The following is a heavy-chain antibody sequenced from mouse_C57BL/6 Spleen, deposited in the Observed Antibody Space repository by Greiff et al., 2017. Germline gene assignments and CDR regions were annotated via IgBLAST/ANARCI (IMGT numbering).Heavy chain of an antibody. J-gene: IGHJ1*03. CDR3: ASNGPITRVVSWYCDV. Sequence: QVQLQQSGAELVRPGTSVKVSCKASGYAFTNYLIEWVKQRPGQGLEWIGVINPGSGGTNYNEKFKGKATLTADKSSSTAYMQLSSLPSTDSAVFFCASNGPITRVVSWYCDVWGTGTTVTVSS. CDR1: GYAFTNYL. V-gene: IGHV1-54*01. D-gene: IGHD1-1*01. CDR2: INPGSGGT.